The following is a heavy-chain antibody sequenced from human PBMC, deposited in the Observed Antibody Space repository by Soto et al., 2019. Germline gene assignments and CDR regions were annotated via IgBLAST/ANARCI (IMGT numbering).Heavy chain of an antibody. CDR2: IYYSGST. Sequence: PSETLSLTCTVSGGSISSGGYYWSWIRQHPGKGLEWIGYIYYSGSTYYNPSLKSRVTISVDTSKNQFSLKLSSVTAADTAVYYCARDQSMTTVTVHGRGDYYGMDVWGQGTTVTVSS. D-gene: IGHD4-17*01. CDR3: ARDQSMTTVTVHGRGDYYGMDV. J-gene: IGHJ6*02. V-gene: IGHV4-31*03. CDR1: GGSISSGGYY.